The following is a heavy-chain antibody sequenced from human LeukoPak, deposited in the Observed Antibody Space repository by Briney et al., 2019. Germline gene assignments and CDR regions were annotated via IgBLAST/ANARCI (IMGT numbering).Heavy chain of an antibody. CDR2: IYYSGST. Sequence: SETLSLTCTVSGVSISSSSYYWVWIRQPPGKGLESIMSIYYSGSTYYNPSLKSRITISVDTSKNQFSLKLSSVTAADTAVYYCARGLAYYDFWSGNYYYYFMDVWAKGPRSPSP. CDR1: GVSISSSSYY. D-gene: IGHD3-3*01. V-gene: IGHV4-39*01. J-gene: IGHJ6*03. CDR3: ARGLAYYDFWSGNYYYYFMDV.